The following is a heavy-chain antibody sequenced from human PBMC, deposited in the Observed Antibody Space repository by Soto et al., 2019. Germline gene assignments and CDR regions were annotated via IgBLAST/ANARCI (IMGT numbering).Heavy chain of an antibody. Sequence: ASVKVSFKASGYTFTSYYMHWVRQAPVQGLEWMGIINPSGGSTTYAQIVQERIAITRDMSTNTAYMELSGLRPEDTAIYYCAADAHRDDFWSSYPYYYYSMDVWGQGTTVTVSS. CDR2: INPSGGST. CDR3: AADAHRDDFWSSYPYYYYSMDV. CDR1: GYTFTSYY. V-gene: IGHV1-46*01. J-gene: IGHJ6*02. D-gene: IGHD3-3*01.